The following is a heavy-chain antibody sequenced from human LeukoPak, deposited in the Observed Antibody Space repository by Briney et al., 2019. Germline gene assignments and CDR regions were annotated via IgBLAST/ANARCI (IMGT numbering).Heavy chain of an antibody. CDR2: IKQDGSEK. CDR3: ARDLGYGDYSYFDY. J-gene: IGHJ4*02. Sequence: GGSLRLSCAASGFTFSSYWMSWVRQAPGKGLEWVANIKQDGSEKYYVDSVKGRFTISRDNAKNSLYLQMNSLRAEDTAVYYCARDLGYGDYSYFDYWGQETLVTVSS. V-gene: IGHV3-7*01. CDR1: GFTFSSYW. D-gene: IGHD4-17*01.